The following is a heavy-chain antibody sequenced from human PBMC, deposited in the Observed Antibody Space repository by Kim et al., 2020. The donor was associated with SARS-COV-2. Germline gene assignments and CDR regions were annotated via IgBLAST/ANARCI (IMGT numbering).Heavy chain of an antibody. Sequence: SETLSLTCTVSGGSISNYYWSWIRQPPGKGLEWIGYISNSGSTNYNPSPKSRVTISLDSSRNRFSLKVTSVTGADTAAYYCAREIVRRLTWFDPWGQGTLVTVSS. D-gene: IGHD2-15*01. CDR3: AREIVRRLTWFDP. V-gene: IGHV4-59*01. J-gene: IGHJ5*02. CDR2: ISNSGST. CDR1: GGSISNYY.